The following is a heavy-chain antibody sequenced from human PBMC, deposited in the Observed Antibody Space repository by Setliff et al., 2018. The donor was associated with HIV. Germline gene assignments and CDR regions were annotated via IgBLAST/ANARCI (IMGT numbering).Heavy chain of an antibody. CDR1: GFTFSNYG. V-gene: IGHV3-33*06. CDR3: AKDRSNYYYYMDV. J-gene: IGHJ6*03. CDR2: IWYDGSNK. Sequence: GGSLRLSCAASGFTFSNYGMHWVRQAPGKGLEWVAVIWYDGSNKYYADSVKGRFTISRDNSKNTLYLQMNSLRAEDTAVYYCAKDRSNYYYYMDVWGKGTTVTVSS.